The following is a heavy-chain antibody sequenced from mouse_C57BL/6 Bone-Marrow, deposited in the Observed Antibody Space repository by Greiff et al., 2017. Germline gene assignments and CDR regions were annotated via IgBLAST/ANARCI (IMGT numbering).Heavy chain of an antibody. CDR1: GYSFTDYN. J-gene: IGHJ4*01. V-gene: IGHV1-39*01. CDR3: KIVVATEDYAMDY. CDR2: INPNYGTT. Sequence: VQLKQSGPELVKPGASVKISCKASGYSFTDYNMNWVKQSNGKSLEWIGVINPNYGTTSYNQKFKGKATLTVDQSSSTAYMQLNSLTSEDSAVYYCKIVVATEDYAMDYWGQGTSVTVSS. D-gene: IGHD1-1*01.